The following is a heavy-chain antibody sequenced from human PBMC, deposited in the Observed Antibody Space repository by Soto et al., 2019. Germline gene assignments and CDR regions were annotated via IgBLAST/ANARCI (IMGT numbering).Heavy chain of an antibody. CDR2: ISDDGGST. CDR1: GFTFNSYA. Sequence: PGGSLRLSCAASGFTFNSYAMTWVRQAPGKGLEWVSTISDDGGSTYYADSVKGRFTISRDNSKKTLFLQMNSLRVEDTAVYYCARGLVPAAKTSLNDYWGQGTLVTVSS. J-gene: IGHJ4*02. CDR3: ARGLVPAAKTSLNDY. V-gene: IGHV3-23*01. D-gene: IGHD2-2*01.